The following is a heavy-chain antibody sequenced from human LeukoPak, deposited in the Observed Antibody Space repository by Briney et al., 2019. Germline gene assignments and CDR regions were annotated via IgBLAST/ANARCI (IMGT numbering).Heavy chain of an antibody. J-gene: IGHJ4*02. Sequence: PGGSLRLSCAASGFTFSNHWMNWVRQAPGKGLEWVANIKQDGSEKYYVDSVNGRFTISRDNAKNSLYLQMNSLRAEDTALYYCARAYDYSNTIDYWGQGTLVTVSP. CDR1: GFTFSNHW. CDR2: IKQDGSEK. V-gene: IGHV3-7*01. D-gene: IGHD4-11*01. CDR3: ARAYDYSNTIDY.